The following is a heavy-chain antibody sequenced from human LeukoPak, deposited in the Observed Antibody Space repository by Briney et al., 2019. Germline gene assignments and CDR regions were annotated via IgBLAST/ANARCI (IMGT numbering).Heavy chain of an antibody. CDR3: ARGHSPVTTKVSYFQH. D-gene: IGHD4-17*01. V-gene: IGHV4-34*01. CDR2: INHSGST. CDR1: GGSFRGYY. Sequence: SSETLSLTCALYGGSFRGYYWSWIRQPPGKGLEWIGEINHSGSTNYNPSLKSRVTILVDTSKNQFSLKLSSVTAADTAVYYCARGHSPVTTKVSYFQHWGQGTLVTVSS. J-gene: IGHJ1*01.